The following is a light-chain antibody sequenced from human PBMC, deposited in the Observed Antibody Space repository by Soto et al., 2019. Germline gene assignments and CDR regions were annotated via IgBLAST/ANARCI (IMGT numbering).Light chain of an antibody. V-gene: IGLV2-14*03. CDR2: DVS. J-gene: IGLJ1*01. Sequence: QSVLTQPASASGSPGQSITISCTGTSSDIGAYNFVSWYQQHPGKAPKLMIYDVSNRPSGVSNRFSGSKSGDTASLTISGLQAEDEADYYCSSYTISAADVFGTGTKVTVL. CDR1: SSDIGAYNF. CDR3: SSYTISAADV.